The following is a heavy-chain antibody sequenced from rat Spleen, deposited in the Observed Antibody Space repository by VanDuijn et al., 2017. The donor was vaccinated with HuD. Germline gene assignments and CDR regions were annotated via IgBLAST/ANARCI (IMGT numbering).Heavy chain of an antibody. CDR3: ARQRYYDGYLDF. CDR1: GFTFSDYH. J-gene: IGHJ1*01. V-gene: IGHV5-25*01. Sequence: EVQLVESGGGLVQPGRSLKLSCAASGFTFSDYHMAWVRQAPTKGLEWVASISTGGGNTYYRDSVKGRFTISRDNAKSTLYLQMDSLRSEDTATYYCARQRYYDGYLDFWGPGTMVTVSS. D-gene: IGHD1-12*03. CDR2: ISTGGGNT.